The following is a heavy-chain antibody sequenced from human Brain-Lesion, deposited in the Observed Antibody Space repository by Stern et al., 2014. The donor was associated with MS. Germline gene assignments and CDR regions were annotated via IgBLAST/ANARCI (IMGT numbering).Heavy chain of an antibody. V-gene: IGHV4-39*01. Sequence: VHLVESGPGLVKPSETLSLTCTVSGGSISSSTYYWAWIRQPPGKGLEWIGNIYYSGFTYYNPSLKSRVTISVDMSKNQFSLKLSSVTAADPAIYYCARHDSVPRPSQLYSARDRGPGYFDYWGQGTLVTVSS. CDR2: IYYSGFT. J-gene: IGHJ4*02. CDR1: GGSISSSTYY. D-gene: IGHD1-26*01. CDR3: ARHDSVPRPSQLYSARDRGPGYFDY.